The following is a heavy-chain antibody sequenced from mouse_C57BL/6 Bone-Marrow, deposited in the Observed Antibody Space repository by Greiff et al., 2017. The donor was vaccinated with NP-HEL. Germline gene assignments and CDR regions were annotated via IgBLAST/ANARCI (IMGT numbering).Heavy chain of an antibody. Sequence: QVQLQQSGAELAKPGASVKLSCKASGYTFTSYWMHWVKQRPGQGLEWIGYIYPSSGYTKYTQQFKDKATLTVAKSSSTAYMQLSSLTSEDSAVYYYATKGFCSGSYVYAMDFWGQGTSVTVSS. CDR1: GYTFTSYW. V-gene: IGHV1-7*01. CDR2: IYPSSGYT. D-gene: IGHD1-1*02. CDR3: ATKGFCSGSYVYAMDF. J-gene: IGHJ4*01.